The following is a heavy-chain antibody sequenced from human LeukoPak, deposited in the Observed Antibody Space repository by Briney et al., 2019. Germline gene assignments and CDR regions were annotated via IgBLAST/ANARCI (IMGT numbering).Heavy chain of an antibody. Sequence: ASVKVSCKASGYTFTSYAMHWVRQAPGQRLEWMGWINAGNGNTKYSQKFQGRVTITRDTSASTAYMELSSLRSEDTAVYYCARDYPLILGYCSSTSCYNPYYYYMDVWGKGTTVTVSS. CDR1: GYTFTSYA. CDR2: INAGNGNT. D-gene: IGHD2-2*02. J-gene: IGHJ6*03. V-gene: IGHV1-3*01. CDR3: ARDYPLILGYCSSTSCYNPYYYYMDV.